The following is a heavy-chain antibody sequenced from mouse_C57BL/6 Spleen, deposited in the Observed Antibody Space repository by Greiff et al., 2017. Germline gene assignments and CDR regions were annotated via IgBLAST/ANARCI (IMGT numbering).Heavy chain of an antibody. Sequence: VQLQQSGAELVRPGASVTLSCKASGYTFTDYEMHWVKQTPVHGLEWIGAIDPETGGTAYNQKFKGKAILTADKSSSTAYMELRSLTSEDSAVYYCTRDYSNYEVYFDYWGQGTTLTVSS. CDR1: GYTFTDYE. D-gene: IGHD2-5*01. CDR2: IDPETGGT. J-gene: IGHJ2*01. CDR3: TRDYSNYEVYFDY. V-gene: IGHV1-15*01.